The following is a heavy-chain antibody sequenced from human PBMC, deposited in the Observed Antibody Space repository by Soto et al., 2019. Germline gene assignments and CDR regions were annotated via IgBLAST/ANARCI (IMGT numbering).Heavy chain of an antibody. CDR2: NYYSGSN. J-gene: IGHJ4*02. CDR3: ARQGQDSSSWSATYYFDY. V-gene: IGHV4-31*03. Sequence: SETLSLTCTVSGGSISSGSYYWCWIRQHPEKVLEWSGYNYYSGSNYYNPSLKSRVTISVDTSKNQFSQKLSSVTAADTAVYFCARQGQDSSSWSATYYFDYWGQGTLVTVSS. CDR1: GGSISSGSYY. D-gene: IGHD6-13*01.